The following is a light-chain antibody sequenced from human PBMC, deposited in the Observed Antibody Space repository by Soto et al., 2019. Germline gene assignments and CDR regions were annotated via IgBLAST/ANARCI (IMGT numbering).Light chain of an antibody. CDR2: EVS. J-gene: IGLJ1*01. Sequence: QSALTQPASVSGPPGQSIAISCTGTSSDVGSHNHVSWYQQYPGKAPKLIIYEVSNRPSGVSARFSGSKFGSTASLTISGLQAEDEAEYYCNSLSAAGSSYVFGPGTKVTVL. CDR3: NSLSAAGSSYV. V-gene: IGLV2-14*01. CDR1: SSDVGSHNH.